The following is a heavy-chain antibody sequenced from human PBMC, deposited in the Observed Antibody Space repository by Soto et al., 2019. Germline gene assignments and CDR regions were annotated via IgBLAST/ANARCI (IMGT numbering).Heavy chain of an antibody. D-gene: IGHD4-17*01. CDR1: GFTADDYA. CDR3: AKDMKWGGMTTIHYFDS. J-gene: IGHJ4*02. Sequence: EVQLVESGGGLVQPGRSLRLSCVASGFTADDYALHWVRQAPGKGLEWVSGISSNSDTIHYADSVKGRFTISRDNAKNSLFLQMNSLRPEDTPVYYCAKDMKWGGMTTIHYFDSWGQGTLVTVSS. CDR2: ISSNSDTI. V-gene: IGHV3-9*02.